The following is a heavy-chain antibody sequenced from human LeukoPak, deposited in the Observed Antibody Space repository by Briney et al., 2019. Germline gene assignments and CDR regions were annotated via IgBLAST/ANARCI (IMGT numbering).Heavy chain of an antibody. Sequence: ASVTVSCKASGYTFTSYDINWVRQAPGQGLEWMGWMNPNSGNTGYAQKFQGRVTMTRNTSISTAYMELSSLRSEDTAVYYCARGDGYKIKYYFDYWGQGTLVAVSS. CDR3: ARGDGYKIKYYFDY. CDR1: GYTFTSYD. CDR2: MNPNSGNT. V-gene: IGHV1-8*01. J-gene: IGHJ4*02. D-gene: IGHD5-24*01.